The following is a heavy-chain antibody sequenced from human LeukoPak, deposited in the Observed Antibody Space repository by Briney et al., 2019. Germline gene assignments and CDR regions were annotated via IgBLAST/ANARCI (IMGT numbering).Heavy chain of an antibody. CDR1: GGSISSYY. D-gene: IGHD3-10*01. CDR2: IYYSGST. CDR3: ASEGVRGSYYYYMDV. J-gene: IGHJ6*03. V-gene: IGHV4-59*12. Sequence: PSETLSLTCTVSGGSISSYYWSWIRQPPGKGLEWIGYIYYSGSTNYNPSLKSRVTISVDKSKNQFSLKLSSVTAADTAVYYCASEGVRGSYYYYMDVWGKGTTVTVSS.